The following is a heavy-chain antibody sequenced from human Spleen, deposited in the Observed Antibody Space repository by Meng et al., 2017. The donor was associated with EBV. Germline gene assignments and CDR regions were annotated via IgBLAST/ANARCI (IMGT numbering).Heavy chain of an antibody. CDR3: ARDRGAQYSGWFDP. J-gene: IGHJ5*02. V-gene: IGHV4-61*01. Sequence: GQLQESGPGLVKPSETLSLTCSVSGGSVSSTSYYWSWIRQPPGKRLEWIGYVYYSGSTNYNPSLKSRVTISIDKSENQFSLKLTSVTAADTALYYCARDRGAQYSGWFDPWGPGTLVTVSS. CDR1: GGSVSSTSYY. D-gene: IGHD6-6*01. CDR2: VYYSGST.